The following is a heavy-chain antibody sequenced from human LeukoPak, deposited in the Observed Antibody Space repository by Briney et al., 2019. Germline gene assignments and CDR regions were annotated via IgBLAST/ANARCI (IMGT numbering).Heavy chain of an antibody. Sequence: GGSLRLSCAASGFTFSSYWMSWVRQAPGKGLEGVANIKQDGSEKYYVDSVKGRFTISRDNAKNSLYLQMNSLRAEDTAVYYCATMVRGVIIGGDYWGQGTLVTVSS. CDR1: GFTFSSYW. J-gene: IGHJ4*02. V-gene: IGHV3-7*01. D-gene: IGHD3-10*01. CDR3: ATMVRGVIIGGDY. CDR2: IKQDGSEK.